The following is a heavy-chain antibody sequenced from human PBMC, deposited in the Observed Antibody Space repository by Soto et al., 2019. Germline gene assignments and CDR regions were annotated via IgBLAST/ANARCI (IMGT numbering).Heavy chain of an antibody. CDR2: FDPEDGET. CDR3: ATLRAGGTPAGIAVGRWFDP. CDR1: GYTLTELS. J-gene: IGHJ5*01. Sequence: ASAQVSCKVSGYTLTELSAHWVRQAPGKGLEWMGGFDPEDGETIYAQKFQGRVTMTEDTSTDTAYMELSSLRSEDTAVYYCATLRAGGTPAGIAVGRWFDPWGQGSLVTVSS. V-gene: IGHV1-24*01. D-gene: IGHD6-19*01.